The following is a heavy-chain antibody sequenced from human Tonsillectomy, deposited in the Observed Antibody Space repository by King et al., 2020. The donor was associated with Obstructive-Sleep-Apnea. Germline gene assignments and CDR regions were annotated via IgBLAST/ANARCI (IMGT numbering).Heavy chain of an antibody. CDR2: IKSKSDGGTT. Sequence: VQLVESGGGLVKPGGSLRLSCAASGFTFSNARMSWVRQAPGKGLEWVGRIKSKSDGGTTEYAAPVKGRFTISRDDSKNTLYLQMNSLKTEDTAVYYCTTTTYIVAAGADYWGQGTLVTVSS. V-gene: IGHV3-15*01. CDR1: GFTFSNAR. D-gene: IGHD6-13*01. CDR3: TTTTYIVAAGADY. J-gene: IGHJ4*02.